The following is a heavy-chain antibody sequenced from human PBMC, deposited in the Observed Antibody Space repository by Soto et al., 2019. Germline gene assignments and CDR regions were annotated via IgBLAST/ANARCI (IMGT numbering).Heavy chain of an antibody. J-gene: IGHJ6*02. V-gene: IGHV1-69*01. CDR2: IIPIFGTA. Sequence: QVQLVQSGAEVKKAGSSVKVSCKASGGTFSSYAISWVRQAPGQGLEWMGGIIPIFGTANYAQKFQGRVTITADESTSTAYMELSSLRSEDTAVYYCARVPYSSSGFYYYYGMDVWGQGTTVTVSS. CDR3: ARVPYSSSGFYYYYGMDV. CDR1: GGTFSSYA. D-gene: IGHD6-6*01.